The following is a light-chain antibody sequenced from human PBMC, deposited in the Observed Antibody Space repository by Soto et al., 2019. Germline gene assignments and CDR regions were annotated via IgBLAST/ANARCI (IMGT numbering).Light chain of an antibody. J-gene: IGKJ1*01. CDR3: QQYNTWPRT. CDR1: QSVSSW. V-gene: IGKV1-5*01. CDR2: DAS. Sequence: DIQMTQSPSTLSASVGDRVTIPCRSSQSVSSWLAWYQQKPGKAPKLLIYDASSLESGVPSRFSGSGSGTEFTLTISSLQSEDFAIYYCQQYNTWPRTFGQGTKVDIK.